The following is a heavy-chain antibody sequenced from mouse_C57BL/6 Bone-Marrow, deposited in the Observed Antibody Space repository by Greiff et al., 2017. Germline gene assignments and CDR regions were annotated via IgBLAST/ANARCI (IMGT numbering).Heavy chain of an antibody. CDR3: ACFYYDYGGFAY. Sequence: VQLQQSGAELARPGASVKLSCKASGYTFTSYGISWVKQRTGQGLEWIGEIYPRSGNTYYNEKFKGKATLTADKSSSTAYMELRRLTPEDSAVYFFACFYYDYGGFAYWGQGTLVTVSA. CDR2: IYPRSGNT. CDR1: GYTFTSYG. D-gene: IGHD2-4*01. J-gene: IGHJ3*01. V-gene: IGHV1-81*01.